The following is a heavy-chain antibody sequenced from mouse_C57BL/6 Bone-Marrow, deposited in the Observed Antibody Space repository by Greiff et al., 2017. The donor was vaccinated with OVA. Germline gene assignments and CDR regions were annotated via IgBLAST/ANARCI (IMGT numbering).Heavy chain of an antibody. CDR1: GFKIKDTY. J-gene: IGHJ4*01. CDR2: IDPANDNT. Sequence: EVKVEESGAELVKPGASVKLSCTASGFKIKDTYVHWVKQRPEQGLEWIGEIDPANDNTKYDPKFQGKATITADTSSNTAYLQLSSLTSEDTAVYFCARGGWSYVMDYWGQGTSVTVSS. CDR3: ARGGWSYVMDY. D-gene: IGHD2-3*01. V-gene: IGHV14-3*02.